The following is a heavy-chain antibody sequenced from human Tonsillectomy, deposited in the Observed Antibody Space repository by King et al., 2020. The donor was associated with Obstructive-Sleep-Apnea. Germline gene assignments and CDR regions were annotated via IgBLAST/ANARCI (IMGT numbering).Heavy chain of an antibody. D-gene: IGHD5-18*01. V-gene: IGHV3-66*01. CDR1: GFTVSSTY. J-gene: IGHJ4*02. CDR2: LYSGVAT. Sequence: VQLVESGGGLVQPGGSLRLSCAVSGFTVSSTYMSWVRQAPGKGLEWVSTLYSGVATDYADSVKGRFTISRDTSKNTLYLQMNSLRAEDTAVYFCARGLGYSYGYSFDYWGQGTLVTVSS. CDR3: ARGLGYSYGYSFDY.